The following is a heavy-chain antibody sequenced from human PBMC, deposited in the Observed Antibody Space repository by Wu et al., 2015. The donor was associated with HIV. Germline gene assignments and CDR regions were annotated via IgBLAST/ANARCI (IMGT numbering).Heavy chain of an antibody. J-gene: IGHJ3*02. CDR2: MNPNSGNT. CDR3: ARGSPYYDSSGYYLGDSFDI. Sequence: QVQLVQSGAEVKKPGASVKVSCKASGYTFTSYDINWVRQASGQGLEWMGWMNPNSGNTGYAQKFQGRVTMTRDISINTAYMELSSLRSEDTAVFYCARGSPYYDSSGYYLGDSFDIWGQGTMVTVSS. D-gene: IGHD3-22*01. CDR1: GYTFTSYD. V-gene: IGHV1-8*01.